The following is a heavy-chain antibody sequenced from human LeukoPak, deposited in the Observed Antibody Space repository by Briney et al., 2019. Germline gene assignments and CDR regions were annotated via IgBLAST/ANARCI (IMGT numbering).Heavy chain of an antibody. Sequence: PGESLKISCRGSGYSFTSYWIGWVRQMPGKGLEWMGIIYPGDSDTRYSPSFQGQVTISADKSISTAYLQWSSLKASDTAMYYCARLDYYDSSGQISPHFDYWGQGTLVTVSS. CDR3: ARLDYYDSSGQISPHFDY. CDR1: GYSFTSYW. J-gene: IGHJ4*02. CDR2: IYPGDSDT. V-gene: IGHV5-51*01. D-gene: IGHD3-22*01.